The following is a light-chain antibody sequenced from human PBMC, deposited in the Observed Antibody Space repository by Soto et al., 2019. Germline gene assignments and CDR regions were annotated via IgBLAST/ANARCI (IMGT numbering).Light chain of an antibody. Sequence: DVVMTQSPVSLLVTLGQSASISCRSSQSLVHLNWFQQRPGQSPRRLIYKVSNRDSGVPDRFSGSGSGPDCAVKISRVEAEDVVVYDWMQGTYGPYTCGRRTKLEIK. CDR3: MQGTYGPYT. CDR2: KVS. V-gene: IGKV2-30*02. CDR1: QSLVH. J-gene: IGKJ2*01.